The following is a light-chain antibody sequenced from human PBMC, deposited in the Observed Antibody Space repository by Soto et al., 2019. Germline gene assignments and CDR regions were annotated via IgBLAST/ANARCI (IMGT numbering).Light chain of an antibody. V-gene: IGLV2-14*03. CDR3: SSYTTSNNLV. Sequence: QPVLTQPASVSGSPGQSITISCTGTSSDVGRYNYVSWYQHHPGKAPKLMIYDVSNRPSGVSNRFSGSKSGNTASLTISGLQAEDEADYYCSSYTTSNNLVFGGGTKLTVL. J-gene: IGLJ2*01. CDR2: DVS. CDR1: SSDVGRYNY.